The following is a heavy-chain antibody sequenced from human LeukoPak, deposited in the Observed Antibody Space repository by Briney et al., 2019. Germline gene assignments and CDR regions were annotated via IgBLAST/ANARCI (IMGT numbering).Heavy chain of an antibody. CDR2: INRSGST. V-gene: IGHV4-34*01. CDR1: GGSFSGYY. D-gene: IGHD3-3*01. Sequence: SETLSLTCAVYGGSFSGYYWSWIRQPPGKGLEWIGEINRSGSTNYNPSLKSRVTISVDTSKNQFSLKLSSVTAADTAVYYCARRSRGFLVAFDIWGQGTMVTVSS. CDR3: ARRSRGFLVAFDI. J-gene: IGHJ3*02.